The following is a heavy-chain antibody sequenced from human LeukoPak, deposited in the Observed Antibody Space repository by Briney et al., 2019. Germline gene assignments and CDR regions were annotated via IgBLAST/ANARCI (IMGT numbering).Heavy chain of an antibody. CDR2: IYYSGST. Sequence: PSETLSLTCTVSGASMTGYYWTWIRQPPGKGLEWIGYIYYSGSTSHNPSLKSRVTISLDTSKNQFSLKMTSVTAADTAVYYCARYRLPDYWGPGTLVTVSS. D-gene: IGHD2-2*01. V-gene: IGHV4-59*01. CDR3: ARYRLPDY. J-gene: IGHJ4*02. CDR1: GASMTGYY.